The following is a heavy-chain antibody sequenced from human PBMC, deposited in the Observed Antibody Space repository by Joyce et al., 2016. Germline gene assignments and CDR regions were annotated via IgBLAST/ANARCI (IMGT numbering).Heavy chain of an antibody. V-gene: IGHV3-30*18. CDR3: VKDNGDAGYYFHGLDV. J-gene: IGHJ6*02. CDR2: IAYDGDNK. CDR1: GFTFSKYG. Sequence: QVHLVESGGGVVQPGRSLRLSCVASGFTFSKYGMHWVRQAPGKGLEGVAVIAYDGDNKYYLGSVKGRFTISRDNSKSTLYLQLNSLTTEDTGVYFCVKDNGDAGYYFHGLDVWGRGTTVAVPS. D-gene: IGHD4-17*01.